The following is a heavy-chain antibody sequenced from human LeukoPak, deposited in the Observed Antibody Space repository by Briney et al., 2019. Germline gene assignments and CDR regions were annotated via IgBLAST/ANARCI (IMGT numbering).Heavy chain of an antibody. CDR2: INHSGST. Sequence: SETLSLTCAVYGGSFSGYYWSWIRQPPGKGLEWIGKINHSGSTNYNPSLKSRVTISVDTSKNQFSLKLTSVTAADTAVYYCASTSSSWYAYFQHWGQGTLVTVSS. CDR3: ASTSSSWYAYFQH. D-gene: IGHD6-13*01. J-gene: IGHJ1*01. CDR1: GGSFSGYY. V-gene: IGHV4-34*01.